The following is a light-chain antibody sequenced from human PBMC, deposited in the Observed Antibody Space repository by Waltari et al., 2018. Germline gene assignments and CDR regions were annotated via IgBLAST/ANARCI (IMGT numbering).Light chain of an antibody. CDR2: GAS. J-gene: IGKJ1*01. CDR3: QQYTNWSPWT. V-gene: IGKV3-15*01. Sequence: EIVMTQSPATLSVSPGERATLSCRASQSVSSNLAWYQQQPGQAPSLLIHGASTRATGSPACIISSGSGTAFTHIISSLQSEDFAASYCQQYTNWSPWTFGQGTNVEIK. CDR1: QSVSSN.